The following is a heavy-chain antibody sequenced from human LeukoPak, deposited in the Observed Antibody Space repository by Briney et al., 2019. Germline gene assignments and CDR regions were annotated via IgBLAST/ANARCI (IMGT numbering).Heavy chain of an antibody. D-gene: IGHD4-17*01. J-gene: IGHJ4*02. CDR2: ISAYNGNT. CDR3: AREPYGDYDYYFDY. Sequence: GASVKVSCKASGYTFTSYGISWVRQAPGQGLEWMGWISAYNGNTNYAQKLQGRVTMTTDTSTSTAYMELRSLRSDDTAVYYRAREPYGDYDYYFDYWGQGTLVTVSS. CDR1: GYTFTSYG. V-gene: IGHV1-18*01.